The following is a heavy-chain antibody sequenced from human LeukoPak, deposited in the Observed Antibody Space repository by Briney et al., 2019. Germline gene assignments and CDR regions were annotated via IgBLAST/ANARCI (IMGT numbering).Heavy chain of an antibody. CDR1: GFTFSSYS. D-gene: IGHD3-22*01. J-gene: IGHJ5*02. CDR3: ARGHYDSSGYGWFDP. Sequence: GGSLRLSCAASGFTFSSYSMNWVRQAPGKGLEWVSSISSSSSYIYYADSVKGRFTISRDNAKNSLYLQMNSLRAEDTAVYYCARGHYDSSGYGWFDPWGQGTLVIVSS. V-gene: IGHV3-21*01. CDR2: ISSSSSYI.